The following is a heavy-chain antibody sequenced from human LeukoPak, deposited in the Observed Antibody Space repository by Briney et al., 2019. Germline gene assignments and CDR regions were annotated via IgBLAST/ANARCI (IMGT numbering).Heavy chain of an antibody. CDR2: VNSDESIT. Sequence: GGSLRLSCAASGFTFSSYWVHWVRKAPGKGLVWVLRVNSDESITTYADSVNGRFTISRDNAKNTLYLQMKSLRAEDTAVYYCARGHLPTPRSAMDVWGQGTTVAVSS. CDR3: ARGHLPTPRSAMDV. D-gene: IGHD3-3*02. V-gene: IGHV3-74*01. CDR1: GFTFSSYW. J-gene: IGHJ6*02.